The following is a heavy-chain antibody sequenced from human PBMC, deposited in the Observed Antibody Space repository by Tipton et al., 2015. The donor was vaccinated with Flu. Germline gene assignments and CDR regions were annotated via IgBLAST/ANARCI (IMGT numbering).Heavy chain of an antibody. V-gene: IGHV4-38-2*02. CDR2: IHHSGTT. Sequence: TLSLTCSVSGDSIDSDYYWGWIRQPPGKGLEWIANIHHSGTTYFNPSLRSRVSIIRDKSKNQFSLKVTSLTAADTAIYYCARGSGYANAYLDFWGQGTLVTVSS. CDR1: GDSIDSDYY. CDR3: ARGSGYANAYLDF. D-gene: IGHD5-12*01. J-gene: IGHJ4*02.